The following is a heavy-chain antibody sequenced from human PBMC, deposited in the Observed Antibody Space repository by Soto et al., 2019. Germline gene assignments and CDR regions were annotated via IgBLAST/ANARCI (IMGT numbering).Heavy chain of an antibody. D-gene: IGHD3-3*01. CDR1: GFTFSNAW. V-gene: IGHV3-15*07. Sequence: EVQLVESGGGLVKPGGSLRLSCAASGFTFSNAWMNWVRQAPGKGLEWVGRIKSKTDGGATDYAAPVKGRFTISRDDSTDTLYRQMNSLKTEGPAVYYWSGYETHDYWGQGTLVTVSA. CDR3: SGYETHDY. J-gene: IGHJ4*02. CDR2: IKSKTDGGAT.